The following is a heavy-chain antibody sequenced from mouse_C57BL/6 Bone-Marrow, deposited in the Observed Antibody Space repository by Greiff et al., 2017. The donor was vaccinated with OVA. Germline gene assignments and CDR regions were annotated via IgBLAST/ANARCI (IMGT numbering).Heavy chain of an antibody. CDR3: ARPGNAY. Sequence: EVQLVESGGDLVKPGGSLKLSCAASGFTFSSYGMSWVRQTPDKRLEWVATISSGGSYTYYPDSVKGRFTISRDKAKNTLYLQMSSLKSEDTAVYYCARPGNAYWGQGTLVTVSA. D-gene: IGHD4-1*01. CDR1: GFTFSSYG. CDR2: ISSGGSYT. J-gene: IGHJ3*01. V-gene: IGHV5-6*01.